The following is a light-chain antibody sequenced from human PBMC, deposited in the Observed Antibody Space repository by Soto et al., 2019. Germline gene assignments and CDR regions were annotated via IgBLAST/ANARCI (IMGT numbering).Light chain of an antibody. CDR3: QQYGSSPPVT. J-gene: IGKJ1*01. CDR2: GAS. V-gene: IGKV3-20*01. CDR1: QSVSSY. Sequence: EIVVTQSPATLSLSPGERATLSCRASQSVSSYLAWYQQKPGQAPRLLIYGASSRATGIPDRFSGSGSGTDFTLTISRLEPEDFAVYYCQQYGSSPPVTFGQGTKVDIK.